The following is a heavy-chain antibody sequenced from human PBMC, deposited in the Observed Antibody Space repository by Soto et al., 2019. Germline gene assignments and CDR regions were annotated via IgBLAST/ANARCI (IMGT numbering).Heavy chain of an antibody. CDR1: GGSFSGYY. J-gene: IGHJ6*02. D-gene: IGHD6-13*01. CDR2: INHSGST. V-gene: IGHV4-34*01. CDR3: ARVQQLVLRAYYYGMDV. Sequence: SETLSLTCAVYGGSFSGYYWSWFRQPPGEGLEWIGEINHSGSTNYNPSLKSRVTISVDTSKNQFSLKLSSVTAADTAVYYCARVQQLVLRAYYYGMDVWGQGTTVTVSS.